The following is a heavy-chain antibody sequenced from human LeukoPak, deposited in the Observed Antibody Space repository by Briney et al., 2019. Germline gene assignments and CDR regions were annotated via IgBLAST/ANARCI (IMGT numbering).Heavy chain of an antibody. D-gene: IGHD3-22*01. CDR1: GVTLSNYG. CDR3: AKRGVVIRVILVGFHKEANYFDS. J-gene: IGHJ4*02. V-gene: IGHV3-23*01. Sequence: GGSLRLSCAVSGVTLSNYGMSWVRQAPGKGLEWVAGISGSGGSTNYADSVKGRFTISRASPKNTLYLQMNSLRAEDTDVYFCAKRGVVIRVILVGFHKEANYFDSWGQGALVTVSS. CDR2: ISGSGGST.